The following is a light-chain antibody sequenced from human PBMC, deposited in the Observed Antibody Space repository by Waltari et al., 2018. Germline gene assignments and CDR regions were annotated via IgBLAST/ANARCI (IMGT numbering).Light chain of an antibody. CDR1: QSLSIF. J-gene: IGKJ4*01. V-gene: IGKV3-11*01. CDR2: DAS. CDR3: QQRSDWPT. Sequence: IVLTQSPATLSLSPGERATLSGRAIQSLSIFLAWYQQKPGQAPRLLISDASNRATGIPARFSGSGSGTDFTLTISSLEPEDFAVYYCQQRSDWPTFGGGTKVEIK.